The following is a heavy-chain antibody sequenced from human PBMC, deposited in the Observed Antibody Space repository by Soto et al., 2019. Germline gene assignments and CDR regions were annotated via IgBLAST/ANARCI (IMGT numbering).Heavy chain of an antibody. CDR1: GGTFSSYA. D-gene: IGHD2-15*01. V-gene: IGHV1-69*01. Sequence: QVQLVQSGAEVKKPGSSVKVSCKASGGTFSSYAISWVRQAPGQGLEWMGGIIPIFGTANYAQKFQGRVTITADESTSTAYMELSSLRSEDTAVYYCAREGRTGNCSGGSCYSKTLVPWGQGTLVTVSS. CDR3: AREGRTGNCSGGSCYSKTLVP. J-gene: IGHJ5*02. CDR2: IIPIFGTA.